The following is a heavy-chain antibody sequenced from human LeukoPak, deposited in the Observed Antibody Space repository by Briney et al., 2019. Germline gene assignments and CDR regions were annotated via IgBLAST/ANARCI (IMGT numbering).Heavy chain of an antibody. Sequence: SETLSLTCAVYGGSFSGYYWSWVRQPPGKGLEWIGEINHSGSTNYNPSLKSRVTISVDTSKNQFSLKLSSVTAADTAVYYCARDNSLSGGVRNNWFDAWGQGTLVTVSS. J-gene: IGHJ5*02. D-gene: IGHD3-16*01. CDR3: ARDNSLSGGVRNNWFDA. V-gene: IGHV4-34*01. CDR1: GGSFSGYY. CDR2: INHSGST.